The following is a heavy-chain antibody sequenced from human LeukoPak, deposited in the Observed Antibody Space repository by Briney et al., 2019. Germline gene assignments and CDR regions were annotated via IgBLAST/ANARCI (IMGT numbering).Heavy chain of an antibody. CDR2: ISWDGGNT. CDR3: AKSADSSGDLPYYFDY. Sequence: PGGSLRLSCAVSGFTFDDYAMHWVRQGPGKGLEWVSLISWDGGNTYYADSVKGRFTISRDNSKNSLYLQMNSLRAEDTALYYCAKSADSSGDLPYYFDYWGQGTLVTVSS. V-gene: IGHV3-43D*03. D-gene: IGHD3-22*01. CDR1: GFTFDDYA. J-gene: IGHJ4*02.